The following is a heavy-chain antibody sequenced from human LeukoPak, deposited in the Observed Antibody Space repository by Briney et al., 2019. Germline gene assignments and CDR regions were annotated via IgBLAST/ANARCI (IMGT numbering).Heavy chain of an antibody. CDR2: INHSGST. D-gene: IGHD2-2*01. J-gene: IGHJ4*02. V-gene: IGHV4-34*01. CDR3: ARGGWRYHLH. CDR1: GGSFSGYY. Sequence: SETLSLTCAVYGGSFSGYYWSWIRQPPGKGLEWIGEINHSGSTNYNPSLKSRVTISVDTSKNQFSLKLSSVTAADTAVYYCARGGWRYHLHWGQGILVTVSS.